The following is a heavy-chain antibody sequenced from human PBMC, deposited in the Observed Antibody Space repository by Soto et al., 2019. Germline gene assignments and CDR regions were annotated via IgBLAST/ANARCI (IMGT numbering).Heavy chain of an antibody. CDR2: IYYSGST. V-gene: IGHV4-30-4*01. Sequence: QVQLQESGPGLVKPSQTLSLTCTVSGGSISSGDYYWSWIRQPPGKGLEWIGYIYYSGSTYYNPSLKSRVTISVDTSKNQFSLKLSSVTAVDTAVYYCARGSIVATRGDYFDYWGQGTLVTVSS. J-gene: IGHJ4*02. CDR1: GGSISSGDYY. CDR3: ARGSIVATRGDYFDY. D-gene: IGHD5-12*01.